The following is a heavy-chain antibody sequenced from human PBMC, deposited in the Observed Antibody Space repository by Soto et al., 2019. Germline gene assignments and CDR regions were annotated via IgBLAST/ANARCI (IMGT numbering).Heavy chain of an antibody. J-gene: IGHJ4*02. CDR2: ISSSSSYI. Sequence: PGGSLRLSCAASGFTFSSHSMNWVRQAPGKGLEWVSSISSSSSYIYYADSVKGRFTISRDNGKNSLYLQMNSLRAEDTAVYYCARDRSSGCHTLDYWGQGTLLTVSS. CDR1: GFTFSSHS. V-gene: IGHV3-21*01. D-gene: IGHD6-19*01. CDR3: ARDRSSGCHTLDY.